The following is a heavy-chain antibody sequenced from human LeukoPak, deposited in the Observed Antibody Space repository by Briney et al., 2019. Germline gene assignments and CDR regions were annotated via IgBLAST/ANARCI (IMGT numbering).Heavy chain of an antibody. CDR1: GGTFSSYA. J-gene: IGHJ4*02. Sequence: GASVKVSCKASGGTFSSYAISWVRQAPGQGLEWMGGIIPIFGTANYAQKFQGRVTITTDESTSIAYMELSSLRSEDTAVYYCASCGYSSGWYANYWGQGTLVTVSS. CDR3: ASCGYSSGWYANY. CDR2: IIPIFGTA. V-gene: IGHV1-69*05. D-gene: IGHD6-19*01.